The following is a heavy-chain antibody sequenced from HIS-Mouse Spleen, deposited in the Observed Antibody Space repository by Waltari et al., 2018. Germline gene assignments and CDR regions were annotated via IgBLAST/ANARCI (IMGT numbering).Heavy chain of an antibody. CDR3: ARDGTTAY. V-gene: IGHV1-69*04. Sequence: QVQLVQSGAEVKKPGSSVKVSCKASGGTFRSYAISWVRQAHGQGLEWMGRIITILGIANYAQKFQGRVTITADKSTSTAYMELSSLRSEDTAVYYCARDGTTAYWGQGTLVTVSS. J-gene: IGHJ4*02. CDR1: GGTFRSYA. D-gene: IGHD1-7*01. CDR2: IITILGIA.